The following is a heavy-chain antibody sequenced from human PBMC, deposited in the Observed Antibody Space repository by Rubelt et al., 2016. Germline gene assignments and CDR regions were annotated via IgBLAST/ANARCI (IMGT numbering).Heavy chain of an antibody. J-gene: IGHJ4*02. V-gene: IGHV4-34*02. CDR2: INHSGDT. CDR3: RITIIRGVIPFDY. Sequence: QVELQQWGAGLLKPSETLSLTCDVYVGTFSGYYWNWIRQPPGKGLEWIGGINHSGDTNYNPSLQGRVSISMAASKRQFSLKLNSVTAADTAVYYCRITIIRGVIPFDYWGQGTLVTVSS. CDR1: VGTFSGYY. D-gene: IGHD3-10*01.